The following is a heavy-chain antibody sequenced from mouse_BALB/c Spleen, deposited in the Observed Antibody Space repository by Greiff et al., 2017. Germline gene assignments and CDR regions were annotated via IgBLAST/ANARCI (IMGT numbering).Heavy chain of an antibody. J-gene: IGHJ3*01. CDR3: ARHDGYYRFAY. V-gene: IGHV3-2*02. D-gene: IGHD2-3*01. CDR2: ISYSGST. CDR1: GYSITSDYA. Sequence: EVKLMESGPGLVKPSQSLSLTCTVTGYSITSDYAWNWIRQFPGNKLEWMGYISYSGSTSYNPSLKSRISITRDTSKNQFFLQLNSVTTEDTATYYCARHDGYYRFAYWGQGTLVTVSA.